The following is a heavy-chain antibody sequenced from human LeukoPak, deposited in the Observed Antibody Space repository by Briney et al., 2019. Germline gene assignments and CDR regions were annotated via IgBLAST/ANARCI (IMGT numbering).Heavy chain of an antibody. Sequence: PSETLSLTCTVYGGSISSSRYYWGWIRQPPGKRLEWIGSIYYSGSTYYNPSLNIRVTIYVDTSKSQLSLELSAVSSAGTAVNYCASSSTAMDTPFDCWGQGTLVTVSS. J-gene: IGHJ4*02. D-gene: IGHD5-18*01. CDR3: ASSSTAMDTPFDC. CDR1: GGSISSSRYY. CDR2: IYYSGST. V-gene: IGHV4-39*01.